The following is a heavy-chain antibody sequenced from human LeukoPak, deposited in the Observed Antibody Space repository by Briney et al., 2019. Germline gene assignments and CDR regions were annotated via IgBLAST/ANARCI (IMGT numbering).Heavy chain of an antibody. Sequence: GGSLRLSCAASGFTFSSYAMHWVRQAPGKGLEYVSAISSNGGSTYYANSVKGRFTISRDNSKNTLYLQMGSLRAEDMAVYYCARDSVATYYYYYYMDVWGKGTTVTISS. J-gene: IGHJ6*03. D-gene: IGHD6-19*01. CDR1: GFTFSSYA. V-gene: IGHV3-64*01. CDR2: ISSNGGST. CDR3: ARDSVATYYYYYYMDV.